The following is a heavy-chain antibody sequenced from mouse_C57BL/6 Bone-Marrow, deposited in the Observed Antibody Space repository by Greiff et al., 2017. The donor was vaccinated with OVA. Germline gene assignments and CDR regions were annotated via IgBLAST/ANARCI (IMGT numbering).Heavy chain of an antibody. CDR3: TTGITTDFDY. CDR2: IDPENGDT. Sequence: VQLKQSGAELVRPGASVKLSCTASGFNIKDDYMHWVKQRPEQGLEWIGWIDPENGDTEYASKFQGKATITADTSSNTAYLQLSSLTSEDTAVYYCTTGITTDFDYWGQGTTLTVSS. V-gene: IGHV14-4*01. D-gene: IGHD1-1*01. CDR1: GFNIKDDY. J-gene: IGHJ2*01.